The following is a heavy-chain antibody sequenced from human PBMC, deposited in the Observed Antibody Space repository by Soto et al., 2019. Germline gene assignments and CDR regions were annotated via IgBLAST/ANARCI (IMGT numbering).Heavy chain of an antibody. D-gene: IGHD6-13*01. CDR1: CASVNSYH. J-gene: IGHJ5*02. CDR2: IHSSGST. Sequence: EPLSLPCTVSCASVNSYHWSWIRQPAGKGLEWIGHIHSSGSTNYNPSLKSRVTMSVDTSKNQFSLRLMSLTAADTAVYYCARDQGVAAAGITWFDPWGQGSLVTVSS. V-gene: IGHV4-4*07. CDR3: ARDQGVAAAGITWFDP.